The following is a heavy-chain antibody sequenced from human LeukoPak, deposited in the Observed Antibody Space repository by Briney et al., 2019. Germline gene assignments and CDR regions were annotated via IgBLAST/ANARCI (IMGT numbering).Heavy chain of an antibody. CDR1: GYTFTGYY. Sequence: ASEKVSCKASGYTFTGYYIHWVRKAPGQGLEWMGWINPNSGGTNYAQKFQGRVTMTRDTSISTAYMELSRLRSDDTAVYYCARGLDYGDYCVPVCYFDYWGQGTLVTVSS. CDR3: ARGLDYGDYCVPVCYFDY. D-gene: IGHD4-17*01. J-gene: IGHJ4*02. V-gene: IGHV1-2*02. CDR2: INPNSGGT.